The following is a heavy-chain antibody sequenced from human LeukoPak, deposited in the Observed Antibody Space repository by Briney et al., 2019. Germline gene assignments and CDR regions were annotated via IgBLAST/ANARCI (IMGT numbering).Heavy chain of an antibody. CDR3: ARDNIVVVVADYDRNNWFDP. CDR2: IIPILGIA. D-gene: IGHD2-15*01. J-gene: IGHJ5*02. V-gene: IGHV1-69*04. Sequence: GASVKVSCKASGGTFSSYAISWVRQAPGQGLEWMGRIIPILGIANYAQKFQGRVTITADKSTSTAYMELRSLRSDDTAVYYCARDNIVVVVADYDRNNWFDPWGQGTLVTVSS. CDR1: GGTFSSYA.